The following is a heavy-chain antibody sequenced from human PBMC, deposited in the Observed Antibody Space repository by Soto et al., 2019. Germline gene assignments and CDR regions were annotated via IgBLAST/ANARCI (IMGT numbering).Heavy chain of an antibody. CDR3: AHRVLRTVFGLVTTTVIYFDF. Sequence: QITLNESGPTQVKPRQTLTLTCTFSGFSLTTSGVGVGWIRQSPGKAPEWLALIYWDDDKRYSPSLKSRLTITKDTSKNQVVLTMADLDPADTATYYCAHRVLRTVFGLVTTTVIYFDFWDQGTPVAVSS. V-gene: IGHV2-5*02. CDR2: IYWDDDK. D-gene: IGHD3-3*01. CDR1: GFSLTTSGVG. J-gene: IGHJ4*02.